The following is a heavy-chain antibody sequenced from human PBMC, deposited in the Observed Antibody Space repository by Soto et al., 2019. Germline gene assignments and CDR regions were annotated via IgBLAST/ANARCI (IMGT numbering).Heavy chain of an antibody. V-gene: IGHV1-2*02. CDR3: ARGGNLEYSSPGGDYYYAMDV. CDR2: SSLNSGST. J-gene: IGHJ6*02. CDR1: GSSFSGYY. Sequence: SVEVSCKASGSSFSGYYIHWVRQAPGQGLEWMGRSSLNSGSTSYAQKFQDRVTVPWDTSFSTGYMEMSSLTSDDSAMYWCARGGNLEYSSPGGDYYYAMDVCGQGTAVTVSS. D-gene: IGHD4-4*01.